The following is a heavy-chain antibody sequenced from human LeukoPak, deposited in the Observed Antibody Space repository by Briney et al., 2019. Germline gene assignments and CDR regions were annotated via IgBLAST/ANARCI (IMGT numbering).Heavy chain of an antibody. V-gene: IGHV3-9*01. CDR2: ISWNSGYI. D-gene: IGHD6-19*01. J-gene: IGHJ4*02. CDR3: AKVRGTYSSGYFFDY. CDR1: GFTYDNYA. Sequence: GGSLRLSCAASGFTYDNYAMHWVRQAPGKGLEWLSIISWNSGYIGYADSVKGRFTISRDNAKKSLGLQMNSLRAEDTAFYYCAKVRGTYSSGYFFDYWGQGTLVTVSS.